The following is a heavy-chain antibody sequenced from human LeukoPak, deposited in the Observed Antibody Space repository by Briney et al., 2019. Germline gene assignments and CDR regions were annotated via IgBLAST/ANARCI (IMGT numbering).Heavy chain of an antibody. CDR3: ARDYSSSWYYFDY. D-gene: IGHD6-13*01. CDR2: IYYSGST. Sequence: PSETLSLTCTVSGGSISSYYWSWIRQPPGKGLEWIGYIYYSGSTNYNPSLKSRVTISVDTSKNQFSLKLSSVTAADTAAYYCARDYSSSWYYFDYWGQGTLVTVSS. J-gene: IGHJ4*02. V-gene: IGHV4-59*01. CDR1: GGSISSYY.